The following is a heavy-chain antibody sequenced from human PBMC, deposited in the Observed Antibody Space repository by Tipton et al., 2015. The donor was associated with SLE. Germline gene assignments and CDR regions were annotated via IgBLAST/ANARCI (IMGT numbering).Heavy chain of an antibody. V-gene: IGHV4-61*02. D-gene: IGHD3-3*01. CDR1: GGSISSGSYY. CDR2: IYTSGST. Sequence: TLSLTCTVSGGSISSGSYYWSWIRQPAGKGLEWIGRIYTSGSTNYNPSLKSRVTISVDTSKNQFSLKLSSVTAADTAVYYCARAPTIFGPDAFDIWGQGTMVTVSS. J-gene: IGHJ3*02. CDR3: ARAPTIFGPDAFDI.